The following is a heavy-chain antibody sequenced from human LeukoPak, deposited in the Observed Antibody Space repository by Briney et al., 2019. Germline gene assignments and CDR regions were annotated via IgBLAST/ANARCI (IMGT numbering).Heavy chain of an antibody. D-gene: IGHD5-18*01. CDR3: ARVGSNVDTAMGSN. V-gene: IGHV1-2*06. J-gene: IGHJ4*02. Sequence: WASVKVSCKASGYTLTGYYMHWVRQAPGQGLEWMGRINPNSGGTNYAQKFQGRVTMTRDTSISTAYMELSRPRSDDTAVYYCARVGSNVDTAMGSNWGQGTLVTVSS. CDR2: INPNSGGT. CDR1: GYTLTGYY.